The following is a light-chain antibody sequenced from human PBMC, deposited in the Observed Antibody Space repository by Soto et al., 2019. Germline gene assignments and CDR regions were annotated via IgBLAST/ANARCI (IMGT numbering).Light chain of an antibody. CDR2: AAS. Sequence: DIQLTQSPSFLSASVGDRVTITCRASQVITNDLAWYQQKPGKAPKLLIYAASSLQRGVPSTFSGSRFGTEFTLTISSLQPEHFATYFCQQFNSDPFTFCPGTTVDFK. CDR1: QVITND. J-gene: IGKJ3*01. CDR3: QQFNSDPFT. V-gene: IGKV1-9*01.